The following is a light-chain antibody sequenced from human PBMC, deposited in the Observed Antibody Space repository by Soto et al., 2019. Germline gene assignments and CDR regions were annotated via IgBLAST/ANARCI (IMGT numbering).Light chain of an antibody. CDR1: SSDIGAYNY. CDR2: DVS. Sequence: QSVLTQPASVSASPGQSLTISCTGTSSDIGAYNYVAWYQQHPDKAPKLMIYDVSHRPSGVSDRFSGSKSGHTASLTISGLQAEDEADYYCSSYTSSYTLIFGGGTKLTVL. V-gene: IGLV2-14*03. CDR3: SSYTSSYTLI. J-gene: IGLJ2*01.